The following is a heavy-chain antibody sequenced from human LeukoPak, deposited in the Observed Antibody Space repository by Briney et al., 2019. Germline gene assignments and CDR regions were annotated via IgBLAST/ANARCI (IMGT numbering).Heavy chain of an antibody. Sequence: TSETLSLTCAVYGGSFSGSYWNWIRQPPNKGLEWIGEINHSGSTNYNPSLKSRVTISVDTSKNQFSLKLSSVTAADTAVYYCARGVPGPGDFWSGYSFGHYFDYWGQGTLVTVSS. CDR3: ARGVPGPGDFWSGYSFGHYFDY. CDR2: INHSGST. V-gene: IGHV4-34*01. CDR1: GGSFSGSY. J-gene: IGHJ4*02. D-gene: IGHD3-3*01.